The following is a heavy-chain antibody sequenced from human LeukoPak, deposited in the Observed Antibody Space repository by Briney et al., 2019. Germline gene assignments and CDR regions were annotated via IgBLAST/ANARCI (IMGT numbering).Heavy chain of an antibody. CDR2: TTSKGNNYIT. Sequence: GGSLRPSCVVSGLTLSDQYMEWVRQAPGKGLEWVGRTTSKGNNYITEYAASVRGRFTISRDDSRNSVYLQMNSLKTEDTAVYYCARMTFGGMDVWDKGATVTVSS. CDR1: GLTLSDQY. J-gene: IGHJ6*04. CDR3: ARMTFGGMDV. V-gene: IGHV3-72*01. D-gene: IGHD3-16*01.